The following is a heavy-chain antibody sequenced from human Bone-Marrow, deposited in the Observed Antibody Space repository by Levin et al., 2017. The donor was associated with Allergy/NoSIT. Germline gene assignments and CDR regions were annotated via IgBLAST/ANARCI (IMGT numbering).Heavy chain of an antibody. V-gene: IGHV5-51*01. CDR2: IHPGESET. CDR1: GYIFSSYW. CDR3: ARLHALIDDYYYGRDV. J-gene: IGHJ6*02. Sequence: GESLKISCKGSGYIFSSYWIAWVRQMPGKGLEWMGIIHPGESETRYSPSFQGQVTMSADKANSTAYLQWSTLKASDTAIYYCARLHALIDDYYYGRDVWGQGTTVTVSS. D-gene: IGHD2/OR15-2a*01.